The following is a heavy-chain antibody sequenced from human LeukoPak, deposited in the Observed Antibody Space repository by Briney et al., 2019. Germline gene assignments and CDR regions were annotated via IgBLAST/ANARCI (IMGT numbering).Heavy chain of an antibody. CDR3: ATLIAARPHDAFDI. J-gene: IGHJ3*02. CDR2: IYPGDSDT. Sequence: GESLKISCEGSGYSFTNYWIAWVRQMPGKGLEWMGIIYPGDSDTRYSPSFQGQVTISADKSISTAYLQWSSLKASDTAMYYCATLIAARPHDAFDIWGQGTMVTVSS. D-gene: IGHD6-6*01. V-gene: IGHV5-51*01. CDR1: GYSFTNYW.